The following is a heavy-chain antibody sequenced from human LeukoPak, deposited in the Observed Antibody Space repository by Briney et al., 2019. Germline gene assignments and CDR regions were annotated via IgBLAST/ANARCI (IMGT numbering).Heavy chain of an antibody. Sequence: GSSLRLSCVASGFTFSNYAVHWVRQAPGKGLGWVALISDDGSNKYYTNSVKGRFTISRDNSKNTLYLQMNSLRAEDTAVYYCATRTSGAFDFWGQGTMVIVS. CDR3: ATRTSGAFDF. V-gene: IGHV3-30-3*01. J-gene: IGHJ3*01. CDR2: ISDDGSNK. CDR1: GFTFSNYA.